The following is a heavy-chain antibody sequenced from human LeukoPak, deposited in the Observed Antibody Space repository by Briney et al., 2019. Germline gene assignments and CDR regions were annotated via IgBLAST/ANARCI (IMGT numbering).Heavy chain of an antibody. J-gene: IGHJ4*02. CDR3: ARLGYGDYGGGYYFDY. Sequence: VASVKVSCKASGYTFTGYYMHWVRRAPGQGLEWMGWINPNSGGTNYAQKFQGRVTMTRDTSISTAYMELSRLRSDDTAVYYCARLGYGDYGGGYYFDYWGQGTLVTVSS. D-gene: IGHD4-17*01. V-gene: IGHV1-2*02. CDR2: INPNSGGT. CDR1: GYTFTGYY.